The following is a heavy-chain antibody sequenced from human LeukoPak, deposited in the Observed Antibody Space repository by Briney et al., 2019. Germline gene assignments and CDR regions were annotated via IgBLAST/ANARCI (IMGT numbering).Heavy chain of an antibody. CDR3: ASRGSRHLGDY. Sequence: GGSLRLSCAASGFTFSSYEMNWVRQAPGKGLEWVSYISSSGSTIYYADSVKGRFTISRDNAKNSLYLQMNSLRAEDTAVYCCASRGSRHLGDYWGQGTLVTVSS. D-gene: IGHD1-26*01. CDR1: GFTFSSYE. J-gene: IGHJ4*02. CDR2: ISSSGSTI. V-gene: IGHV3-48*03.